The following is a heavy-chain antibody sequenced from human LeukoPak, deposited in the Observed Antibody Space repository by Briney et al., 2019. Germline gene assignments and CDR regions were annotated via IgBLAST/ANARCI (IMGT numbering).Heavy chain of an antibody. CDR2: ISSSSSYI. CDR3: ARDDGGIAVAGYDY. CDR1: GFTFSSYS. J-gene: IGHJ4*02. V-gene: IGHV3-21*01. D-gene: IGHD6-19*01. Sequence: PGGSLRLSCAASGFTFSSYSMNWVRQAPGKGLGWVSSISSSSSYIYYADSVKGRFTISRDNAKNSLYLQMNSLRAEDTAVYYCARDDGGIAVAGYDYWGQGTLVTVSS.